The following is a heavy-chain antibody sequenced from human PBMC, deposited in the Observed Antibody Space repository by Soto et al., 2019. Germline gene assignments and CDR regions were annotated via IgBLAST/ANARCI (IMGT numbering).Heavy chain of an antibody. J-gene: IGHJ5*02. CDR2: INPNSGGT. Sequence: ASVKVSCKPSGYTFTTYDINWVRQATGQGLEWMGWINPNSGGTNYAQKFQGWVTMTRDTSISTAYMELSRLRSDDTAVYYCARDRYSGSLKVASYNWFDPWGQGTLVTVS. D-gene: IGHD1-26*01. V-gene: IGHV1-2*04. CDR3: ARDRYSGSLKVASYNWFDP. CDR1: GYTFTTYD.